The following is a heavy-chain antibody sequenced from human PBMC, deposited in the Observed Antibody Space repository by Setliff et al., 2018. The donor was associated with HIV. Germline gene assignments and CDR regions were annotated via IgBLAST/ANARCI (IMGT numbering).Heavy chain of an antibody. V-gene: IGHV3-66*02. D-gene: IGHD2-15*01. Sequence: LRLSCAASGFTVSRNYMSWVRQAPGKGLEWVSVIFSGGTTNYADSVKGRFTISRDNSQNTLFLQMDNLRPEDTAVYYCATRGRAYYLDTSGYFDSWGQGALVTVSS. CDR1: GFTVSRNY. J-gene: IGHJ4*02. CDR3: ATRGRAYYLDTSGYFDS. CDR2: IFSGGTT.